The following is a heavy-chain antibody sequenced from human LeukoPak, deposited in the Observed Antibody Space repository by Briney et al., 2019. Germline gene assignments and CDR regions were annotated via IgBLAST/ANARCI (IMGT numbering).Heavy chain of an antibody. CDR1: GYTFTSYD. CDR3: ARRCSGGSCYGYDAFDI. V-gene: IGHV1-8*03. CDR2: MNPNSGNT. J-gene: IGHJ3*02. D-gene: IGHD2-15*01. Sequence: ASVKVSCKASGYTFTSYDINWVRQATGQGLEWMGWMNPNSGNTGYAQKIQGRVTITRNTSISTAYMELSSLRSEDTAVYYCARRCSGGSCYGYDAFDIWGQGTMVTVS.